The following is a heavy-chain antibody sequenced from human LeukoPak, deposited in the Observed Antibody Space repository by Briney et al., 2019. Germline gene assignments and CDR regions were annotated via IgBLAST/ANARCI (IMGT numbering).Heavy chain of an antibody. J-gene: IGHJ4*02. V-gene: IGHV3-21*01. CDR2: ISKSSTYI. CDR3: TRGSQLLWFGELFPPRDF. CDR1: GFTFSSYS. D-gene: IGHD3-10*01. Sequence: GGSLRLSCAASGFTFSSYSMNWVRQAPGKGLEWVSSISKSSTYIYYADSVKGRFTISRDNAKNSLYLQMNSLRAEDTAVYYCTRGSQLLWFGELFPPRDFWGQGTLVTVSS.